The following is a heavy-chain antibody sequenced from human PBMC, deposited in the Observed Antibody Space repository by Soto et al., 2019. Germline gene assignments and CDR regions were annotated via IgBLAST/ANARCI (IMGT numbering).Heavy chain of an antibody. Sequence: EVQLLESGGGLVQPGGSLRLSCAASGFTFSSYAMRWVRQAPGKGLEWVSAISGSGDSTYCADSVKGRFTISRDNSKNTVYLQMNSLRGEDTAVYYCARRGSGSYYDYWGQGTLVTVSS. CDR1: GFTFSSYA. J-gene: IGHJ4*02. CDR3: ARRGSGSYYDY. D-gene: IGHD1-26*01. V-gene: IGHV3-23*01. CDR2: ISGSGDST.